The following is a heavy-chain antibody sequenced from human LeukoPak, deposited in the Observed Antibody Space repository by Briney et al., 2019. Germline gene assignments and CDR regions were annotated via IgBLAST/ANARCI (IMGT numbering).Heavy chain of an antibody. CDR2: IYSGGST. CDR1: GFTFSGYY. J-gene: IGHJ5*02. CDR3: ARGGNQLLSP. Sequence: GGSLRLSCAASGFTFSGYYMSWIRQAPGKGLEWVSLIYSGGSTYYADSVKGRFTISRDNSKNTLYLQMNSLRAEDTAVYYCARGGNQLLSPWGQGTLVTVSS. D-gene: IGHD2-2*01. V-gene: IGHV3-53*01.